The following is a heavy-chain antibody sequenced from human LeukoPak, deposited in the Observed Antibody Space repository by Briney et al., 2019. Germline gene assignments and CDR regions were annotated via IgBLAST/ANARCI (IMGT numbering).Heavy chain of an antibody. CDR1: GGSINSGNYY. D-gene: IGHD1-26*01. Sequence: PSQTLSLTCTVSGGSINSGNYYWTWIRQPAGKGLEWIGRFFATGSTSSSHNPSLSGRASISVDTSKNQFSLESTSATAADTAVYYCARGIVSPRFYDYMDVWGKGTTVTVSS. CDR2: FFATGST. J-gene: IGHJ6*03. CDR3: ARGIVSPRFYDYMDV. V-gene: IGHV4-61*02.